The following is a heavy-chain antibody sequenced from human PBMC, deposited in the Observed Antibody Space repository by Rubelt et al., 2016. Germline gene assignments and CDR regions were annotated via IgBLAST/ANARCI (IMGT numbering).Heavy chain of an antibody. Sequence: QLQLQESGPGLVKPSETLSLTCTVSGGSISSSSYYWGWIRQPPGKGLEWIGSIPYSGSTSYNPSLKSRVTLFVETSKNQFSRRLNSMTAAETAIYYCVSQWLVPGDYYYHGMDVWGQGTTVTVSS. CDR2: IPYSGST. D-gene: IGHD6-19*01. CDR1: GGSISSSSYY. J-gene: IGHJ6*02. CDR3: VSQWLVPGDYYYHGMDV. V-gene: IGHV4-39*07.